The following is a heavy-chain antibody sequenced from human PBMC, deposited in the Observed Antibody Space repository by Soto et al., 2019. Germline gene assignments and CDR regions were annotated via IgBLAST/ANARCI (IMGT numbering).Heavy chain of an antibody. Sequence: ASVKVSCRASGYTFTSSGISWVRQAPGQGLEWMGWISAYNGNTNYAQKLQGRVTMTTDTSTSTAYMELRSLRSDDTAVYYCARDQDVVVPAAIRFDPWGQGTLVTVSS. J-gene: IGHJ5*02. CDR3: ARDQDVVVPAAIRFDP. V-gene: IGHV1-18*01. CDR2: ISAYNGNT. CDR1: GYTFTSSG. D-gene: IGHD2-2*02.